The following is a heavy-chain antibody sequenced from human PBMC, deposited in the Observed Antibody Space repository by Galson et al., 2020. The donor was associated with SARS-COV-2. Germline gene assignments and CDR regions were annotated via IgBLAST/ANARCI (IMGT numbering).Heavy chain of an antibody. Sequence: ETSETLSLTCTVSGGSISSGSYYWSWIRQPAGKGLEWIGRLYTSGSINYNPSLKSRVTISVDTSKNQFSLKLGSVTAADTAVYYCARGRGNLDYYYYGMDVWGQGTTVTVSS. D-gene: IGHD1-1*01. CDR3: ARGRGNLDYYYYGMDV. CDR2: LYTSGSI. CDR1: GGSISSGSYY. V-gene: IGHV4-61*02. J-gene: IGHJ6*02.